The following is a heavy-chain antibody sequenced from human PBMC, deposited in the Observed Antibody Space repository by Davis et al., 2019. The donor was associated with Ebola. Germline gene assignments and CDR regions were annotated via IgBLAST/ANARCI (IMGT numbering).Heavy chain of an antibody. J-gene: IGHJ3*02. CDR2: ISGGSGAI. Sequence: PGGSLRLSCAASRFTFSDYSMNWVRQAPGKGLEWVSYISGGSGAIYYAASVKGRFTISRDNSKNTLYLQMSGLRAEDTAIYYCAIQNYYASGIKAFDIWGQGTVLAVSS. CDR3: AIQNYYASGIKAFDI. CDR1: RFTFSDYS. V-gene: IGHV3-48*01. D-gene: IGHD3-10*01.